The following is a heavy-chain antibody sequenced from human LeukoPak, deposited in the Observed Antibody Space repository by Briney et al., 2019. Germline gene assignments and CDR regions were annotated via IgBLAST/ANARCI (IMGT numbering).Heavy chain of an antibody. CDR1: GFTFNSYA. V-gene: IGHV3-23*01. Sequence: GGSLRLSCAASGFTFNSYAMSWVRQAPGKGLEWVSVVSGSGATTFYADSVKGRFTISRDNSKSTLYLQMNSLRAEDTAVYYCAAMASWGQGTLVTVSS. D-gene: IGHD2-8*01. J-gene: IGHJ5*02. CDR3: AAMAS. CDR2: VSGSGATT.